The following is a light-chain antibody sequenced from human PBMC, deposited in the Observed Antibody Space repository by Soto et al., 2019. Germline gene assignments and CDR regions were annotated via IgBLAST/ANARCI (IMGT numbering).Light chain of an antibody. CDR3: QKYGSSPPWT. Sequence: EIVLTQSPGTLSLSPGERATLSCRASQSVSSSYLAWYQQKPGQAPRLLIYGASSRATGMPDRFSGSGSGTDFPLTISRLEPEDFALYYCQKYGSSPPWTFGQGTKVEIK. J-gene: IGKJ1*01. CDR1: QSVSSSY. CDR2: GAS. V-gene: IGKV3-20*01.